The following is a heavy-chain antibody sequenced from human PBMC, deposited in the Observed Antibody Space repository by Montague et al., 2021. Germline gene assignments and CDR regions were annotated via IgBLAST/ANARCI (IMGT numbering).Heavy chain of an antibody. V-gene: IGHV4-39*07. CDR2: IYYSGNS. Sequence: SETLSLTCTVSGASITSNIYYWGWIRQSPGKGLEWIGSIYYSGNSFYQPSLKSRITMAVDTSKNQFSLKLSSVTAADTAIYYCERVFSGWYVGWFDPWGQGTLATVSS. J-gene: IGHJ5*02. CDR3: ERVFSGWYVGWFDP. CDR1: GASITSNIYY. D-gene: IGHD6-13*01.